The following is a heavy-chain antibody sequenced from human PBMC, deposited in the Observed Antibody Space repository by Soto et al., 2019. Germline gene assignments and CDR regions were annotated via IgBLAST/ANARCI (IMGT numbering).Heavy chain of an antibody. J-gene: IGHJ3*02. CDR3: AKTPGSSWSEVEGAFDI. D-gene: IGHD6-13*01. CDR2: ISYDGSNK. CDR1: GFTFSSYG. V-gene: IGHV3-30*18. Sequence: QVQLVESGGGVVQPGRSLRLSCAASGFTFSSYGMHWVRQAPGKGLEWVAVISYDGSNKYYADSVKGRFTISRDNSKNTLYLQMNSLRAEDTAVYYCAKTPGSSWSEVEGAFDIWGQGTMVTVSS.